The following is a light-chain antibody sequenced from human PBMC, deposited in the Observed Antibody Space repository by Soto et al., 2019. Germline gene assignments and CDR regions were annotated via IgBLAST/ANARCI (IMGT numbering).Light chain of an antibody. CDR2: DAS. Sequence: DLQMTHSPSTLSASVGCRVTITCRSSHSCRNWLAWYQQKAGKAPRLLIYDASTLQSGVPSRFSGSGSGTEFTLTISSLQPDDSGSYYCQQHKSYPVTFGGGTKVDI. CDR3: QQHKSYPVT. CDR1: HSCRNW. V-gene: IGKV1-5*01. J-gene: IGKJ4*01.